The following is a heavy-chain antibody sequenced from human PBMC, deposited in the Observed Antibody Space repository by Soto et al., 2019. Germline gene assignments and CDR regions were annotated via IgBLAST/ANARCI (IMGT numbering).Heavy chain of an antibody. CDR3: AKEWLFQYYYYGMDV. V-gene: IGHV3-23*01. CDR2: ISGSGGST. D-gene: IGHD3-22*01. J-gene: IGHJ6*02. CDR1: GFTFSSYS. Sequence: GGSLRLSCAASGFTFSSYSMSWVRQAPGKGLEWVSAISGSGGSTYYADSVKGRFTISRDNSKNTLYLQMNSLRAEDTAVYYCAKEWLFQYYYYGMDVWGQGTTVTVSS.